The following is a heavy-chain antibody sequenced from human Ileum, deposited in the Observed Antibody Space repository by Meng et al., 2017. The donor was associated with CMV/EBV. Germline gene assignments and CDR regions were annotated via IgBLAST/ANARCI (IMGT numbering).Heavy chain of an antibody. CDR2: INPKNGGT. CDR3: ARGGQGNTAFHY. Sequence: QAQLVKFGAGVKKPGASGKVSCKASGYTFIDYYIPRVRQAPGQGLEWMGWINPKNGGTLYAQKFQGRVTMTRDTSINTVYMELNRLTSDDTAVYYCARGGQGNTAFHYWGQGTLVTVSS. V-gene: IGHV1-2*02. J-gene: IGHJ4*02. CDR1: GYTFIDYY. D-gene: IGHD2/OR15-2a*01.